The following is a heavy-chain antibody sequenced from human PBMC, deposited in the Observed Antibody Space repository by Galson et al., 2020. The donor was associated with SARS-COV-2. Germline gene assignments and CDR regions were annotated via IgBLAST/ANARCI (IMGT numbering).Heavy chain of an antibody. CDR1: GYTFTGYY. CDR3: ARSESPMVVCSSTSCYEGDYYYGMDV. D-gene: IGHD2-2*01. V-gene: IGHV1-2*04. J-gene: IGHJ6*02. CDR2: INPNSGGT. Sequence: ASVKVSCKASGYTFTGYYMHWVRQAPGQGLEWMGWINPNSGGTNYAQKFQGWVTMTRDTSISTAYMELSRLRSDDTAVYYCARSESPMVVCSSTSCYEGDYYYGMDVWGQGTTVTVSS.